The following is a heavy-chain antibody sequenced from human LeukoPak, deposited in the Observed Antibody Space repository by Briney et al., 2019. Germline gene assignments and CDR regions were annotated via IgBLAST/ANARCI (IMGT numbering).Heavy chain of an antibody. J-gene: IGHJ4*02. D-gene: IGHD2-15*01. CDR1: GYTFTSYG. CDR2: ISAYNGNT. V-gene: IGHV1-18*01. CDR3: ARDRYCSGGSCYSGRAY. Sequence: GASVKVSCKASGYTFTSYGISWVRQAPGQGLEWMGWISAYNGNTNYAQKLQGRVTMTTDTSTSTAYMELRSLRSDGTAVYYCARDRYCSGGSCYSGRAYWGQGTLVTVSS.